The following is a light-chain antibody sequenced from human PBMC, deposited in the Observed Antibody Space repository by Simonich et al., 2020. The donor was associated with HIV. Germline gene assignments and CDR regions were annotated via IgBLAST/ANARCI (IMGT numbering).Light chain of an antibody. CDR3: CSYAGGYTYV. J-gene: IGLJ1*01. Sequence: QSALTQPPSASGSPGQSVTISCPGTSSDVGGYNYGSWYQQHPGKAPKLMIYEVSKRPSGVPDRFSGSKSGNTASLTISGLQAEDEADYYCCSYAGGYTYVFGTGTKVTVL. CDR2: EVS. CDR1: SSDVGGYNY. V-gene: IGLV2-8*01.